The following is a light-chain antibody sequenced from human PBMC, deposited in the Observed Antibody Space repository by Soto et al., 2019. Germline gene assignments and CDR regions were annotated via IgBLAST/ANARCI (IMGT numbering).Light chain of an antibody. CDR3: KQYNNWPT. CDR1: QSVSSN. CDR2: GAS. V-gene: IGKV3-15*01. J-gene: IGKJ1*01. Sequence: EIVMTQSPATLSVSPGERATLSCRASQSVSSNLAWYQQKPGQAPRFLIYGASTRATGIPARFSGSGSGTEFTLTISILQSEDFAVYYCKQYNNWPTFGQGTKVEIK.